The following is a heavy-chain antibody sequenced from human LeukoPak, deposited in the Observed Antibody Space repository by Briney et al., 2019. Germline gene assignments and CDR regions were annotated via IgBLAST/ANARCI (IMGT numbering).Heavy chain of an antibody. CDR3: ASPLGGKVPAAMVGY. V-gene: IGHV4-61*02. CDR2: IYTSGST. Sequence: TLSLTCTVSGGSISSGSYYWSWIRQPAGKGLEWIGRIYTSGSTNYNPSLKSRVTISVDTSKDQFSPKLSSVTAADTAVYYCASPLGGKVPAAMVGYWGQGTLVTVSS. D-gene: IGHD2-2*01. J-gene: IGHJ4*02. CDR1: GGSISSGSYY.